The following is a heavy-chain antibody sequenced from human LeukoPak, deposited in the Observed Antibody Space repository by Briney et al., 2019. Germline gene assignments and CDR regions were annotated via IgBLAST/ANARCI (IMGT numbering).Heavy chain of an antibody. CDR2: ISSSSDYI. CDR3: ARDRESWFDP. V-gene: IGHV3-21*04. Sequence: GGSLRLSCAASGFTFSTYSMNWVRQAPGKGLEWVSSISSSSDYIYYADSVKGRFSITRDNARNSLYLQMNSLRTEDTAVYYCARDRESWFDPWGQGTLVTVSS. J-gene: IGHJ5*02. CDR1: GFTFSTYS.